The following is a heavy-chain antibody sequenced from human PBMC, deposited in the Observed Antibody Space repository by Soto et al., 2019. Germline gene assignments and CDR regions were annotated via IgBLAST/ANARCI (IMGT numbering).Heavy chain of an antibody. Sequence: EVQLLESGGGLVQPGGSLRLSCAASGFTFNTYAMSWVRQAPGKGLEWVSAIGSDGTAIQYADSVKGRFTISKDNSKDTLQLQMNSLTAEDTAVYYCARPGLTVPGTRYFDHWGQGALVTVSS. CDR2: IGSDGTAI. CDR3: ARPGLTVPGTRYFDH. V-gene: IGHV3-23*05. CDR1: GFTFNTYA. D-gene: IGHD6-19*01. J-gene: IGHJ4*02.